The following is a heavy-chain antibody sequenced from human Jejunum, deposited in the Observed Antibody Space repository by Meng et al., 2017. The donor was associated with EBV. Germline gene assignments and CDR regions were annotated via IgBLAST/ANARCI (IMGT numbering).Heavy chain of an antibody. Sequence: EWLLVGPGGGLDQPGGSLRLSCAGSGFTFSDHYIDWVRLAPGKGLEWVGRVRHKRDGSTTEYGASVTGRFTISRDDSKNSVYLQMNSLKTEDTAVYYCARSVYWLLDYWGQGTLVTVSS. CDR2: VRHKRDGSTT. J-gene: IGHJ4*02. V-gene: IGHV3-72*01. CDR1: GFTFSDHY. D-gene: IGHD2-15*01. CDR3: ARSVYWLLDY.